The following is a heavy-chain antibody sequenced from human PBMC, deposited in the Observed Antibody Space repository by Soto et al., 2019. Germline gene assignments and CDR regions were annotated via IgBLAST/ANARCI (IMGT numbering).Heavy chain of an antibody. CDR2: INAGNGNT. CDR3: ARGPDYDIWTGYYHSAYFDL. V-gene: IGHV1-3*01. J-gene: IGHJ2*01. Sequence: ASVKVSCKTSGYTFTSYAMHWVRQDPGQRLERMGWINAGNGNTKYSQKFQGRVTITRDTSASTAYMELSSLRSEDTAVYYCARGPDYDIWTGYYHSAYFDLWGRATLVTVSS. D-gene: IGHD3-9*01. CDR1: GYTFTSYA.